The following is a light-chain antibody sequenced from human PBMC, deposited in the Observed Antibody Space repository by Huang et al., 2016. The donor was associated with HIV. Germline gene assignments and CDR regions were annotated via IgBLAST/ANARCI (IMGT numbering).Light chain of an antibody. Sequence: DIQMTQSPSSLSASVGDRVTITCRASQSISSYLNWYQQKPGKAPKLLIYAASSLQSGVPSRFSGSGSVTDFTLTISSLQPEDFATYYCQQSYSPWTFGQGTKVEIK. J-gene: IGKJ1*01. CDR3: QQSYSPWT. CDR2: AAS. V-gene: IGKV1-39*01. CDR1: QSISSY.